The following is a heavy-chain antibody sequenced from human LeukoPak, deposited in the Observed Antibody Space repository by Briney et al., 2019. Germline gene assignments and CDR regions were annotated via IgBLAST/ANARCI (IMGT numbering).Heavy chain of an antibody. D-gene: IGHD1-14*01. CDR1: GGSISGYY. Sequence: SETLSLTCTVSGGSISGYYWSWIRQPPGKGLEWIGDIYFGGTTYYKTSLKSRVTISLHKSTNQFSLNLTSVTAADTAEYFCARRTAKWNHRSPEFDPWGQGTLVIVSS. CDR2: IYFGGTT. CDR3: ARRTAKWNHRSPEFDP. V-gene: IGHV4-59*08. J-gene: IGHJ5*01.